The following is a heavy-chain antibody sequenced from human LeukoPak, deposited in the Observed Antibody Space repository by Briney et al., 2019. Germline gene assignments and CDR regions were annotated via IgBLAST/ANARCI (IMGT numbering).Heavy chain of an antibody. D-gene: IGHD1-7*01. CDR1: GFTFSDYD. CDR2: ISSSGITI. CDR3: ARTYYNSNYTGYYMDV. Sequence: GGSLRLSCAASGFTFSDYDMTWIRQAPGKGLEWVSYISSSGITIYYADSVKGRFTISRDNAKKSLYLEMNSLRAEDTAVYYCARTYYNSNYTGYYMDVWGKGTTVTVPS. J-gene: IGHJ6*03. V-gene: IGHV3-11*04.